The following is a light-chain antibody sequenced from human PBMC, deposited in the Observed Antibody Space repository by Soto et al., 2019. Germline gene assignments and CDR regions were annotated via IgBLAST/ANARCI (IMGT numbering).Light chain of an antibody. J-gene: IGLJ1*01. CDR3: KSYAGSNTYV. CDR2: EVV. V-gene: IGLV2-8*01. CDR1: KNDIGVYDF. Sequence: QSVLTQPSSASGSSGQSVTISCTGTKNDIGVYDFVSWYQHHPGKAPRLIIYEVVQRPSGVPDRFSGSKSGNTASLTVSGLQAADEADYFCKSYAGSNTYVFGSGTKVTVL.